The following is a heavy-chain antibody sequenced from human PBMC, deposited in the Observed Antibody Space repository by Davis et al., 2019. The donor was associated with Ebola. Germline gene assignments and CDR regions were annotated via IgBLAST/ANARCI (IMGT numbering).Heavy chain of an antibody. J-gene: IGHJ5*02. Sequence: MPGRSLRLSCTVSAGSISSSSSYWGWIRQPPGKGLEWIGSIYYSGSTYYNPSLKSRVTISVDTSKNQFSLKLSSVTAADTAVYYCASRQAAPDRGPWFDPWGQGTLVTVSS. CDR3: ASRQAAPDRGPWFDP. D-gene: IGHD6-13*01. CDR1: AGSISSSSSY. CDR2: IYYSGST. V-gene: IGHV4-39*01.